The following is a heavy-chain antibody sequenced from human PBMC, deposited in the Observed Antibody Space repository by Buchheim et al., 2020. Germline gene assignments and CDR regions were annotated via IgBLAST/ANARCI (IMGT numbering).Heavy chain of an antibody. CDR1: CAFISDTSVY. CDR3: ARVVVMVAATRGYFDF. CDR2: LFSRGKT. Sequence: QLQLQESGPRLVKPSETLSLTCAVSCAFISDTSVYWAWVRQTPGKELEWIASLFSRGKTYYNPSLQSRVTMSGDISKIEFSLKLSSVSAADTAMYYCARVVVMVAATRGYFDFWGQG. V-gene: IGHV4-39*07. D-gene: IGHD2-15*01. J-gene: IGHJ4*02.